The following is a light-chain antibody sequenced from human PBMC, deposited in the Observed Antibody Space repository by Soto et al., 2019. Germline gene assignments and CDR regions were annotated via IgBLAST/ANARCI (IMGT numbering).Light chain of an antibody. V-gene: IGKV1-5*01. CDR2: DAS. CDR1: QTINSW. CDR3: QQYDSYSSGP. J-gene: IGKJ1*01. Sequence: DIQMTNSPSTLSASVGDRVTITCRASQTINSWLAWYQQKPGKAPKVLIFDASSLKTGVPSRFSGSGSGTEFTLTISNLQPDDFATYYCQQYDSYSSGPFGQGTKVDIK.